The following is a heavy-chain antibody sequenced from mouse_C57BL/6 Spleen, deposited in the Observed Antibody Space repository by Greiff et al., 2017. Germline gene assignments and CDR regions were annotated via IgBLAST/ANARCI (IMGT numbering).Heavy chain of an antibody. J-gene: IGHJ3*01. D-gene: IGHD1-1*01. CDR2: IDPENGDT. CDR1: GFNIKDDY. V-gene: IGHV14-4*01. Sequence: EVQLQQSGAELVRPGASVKLSCTASGFNIKDDYMHWVKQRPEQGLEWIGWIDPENGDTEYASKFQGKATITADTSSNTAYLQLSSLTSEDTAVYYGTTGYYYGSSYGGIAYWGQGTLVTVSA. CDR3: TTGYYYGSSYGGIAY.